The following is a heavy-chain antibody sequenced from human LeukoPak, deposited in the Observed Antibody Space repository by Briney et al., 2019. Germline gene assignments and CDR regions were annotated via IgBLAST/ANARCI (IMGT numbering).Heavy chain of an antibody. CDR3: ARGLHYYDRLYGY. CDR1: GGSISSYY. V-gene: IGHV4-59*01. D-gene: IGHD3-22*01. Sequence: PSETLSLTCTVSGGSISSYYWSWIRQPPGKGLEWVGYIYYSGSTNYNPSLKSRVTISVDTSKNQFSLKLSSVTAADTAVYYCARGLHYYDRLYGYWGQGTLVTVSS. J-gene: IGHJ4*02. CDR2: IYYSGST.